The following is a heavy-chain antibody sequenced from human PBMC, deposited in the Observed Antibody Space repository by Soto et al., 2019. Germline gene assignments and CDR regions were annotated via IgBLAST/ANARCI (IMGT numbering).Heavy chain of an antibody. V-gene: IGHV1-8*01. CDR1: GYTFTSYD. D-gene: IGHD2-21*02. CDR3: ARGGYLVTATRDGAFDI. J-gene: IGHJ3*02. CDR2: MNPNSGNT. Sequence: EASVKVSCKASGYTFTSYDINWVRQATGQGLERMGWMNPNSGNTGYEQKFQGRVTMTRNTSISTAYMELSSLRSDDTAVYYCARGGYLVTATRDGAFDIWGQGTLVTVSS.